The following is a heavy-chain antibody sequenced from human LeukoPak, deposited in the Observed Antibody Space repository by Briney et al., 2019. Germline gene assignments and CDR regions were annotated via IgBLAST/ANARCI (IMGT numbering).Heavy chain of an antibody. V-gene: IGHV3-23*01. CDR2: IGDSGSDG. Sequence: PGGSLRLSCSASGFNFNCFAMSWIRQAPGKRLEWVSTIGDSGSDGSYADSVRGRFTISRDNSKNIVYLQMHSLRVDDSAVYYCSRIKYGGNSGYHFDYWGQGTLVTVSS. D-gene: IGHD4-23*01. CDR1: GFNFNCFA. J-gene: IGHJ4*02. CDR3: SRIKYGGNSGYHFDY.